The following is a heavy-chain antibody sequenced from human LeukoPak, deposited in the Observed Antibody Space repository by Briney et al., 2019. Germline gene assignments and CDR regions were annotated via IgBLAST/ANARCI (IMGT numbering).Heavy chain of an antibody. CDR1: GYPFTGYY. D-gene: IGHD4/OR15-4a*01. V-gene: IGHV1-2*02. CDR3: ARQIGYGDHFDY. CDR2: INPNSGGT. J-gene: IGHJ4*02. Sequence: ASVKVSCKASGYPFTGYYMHWVRQAPGQGLEWMGWINPNSGGTNYAQKFQGRVTMTRDTSISTAYMQWSNLKASDTAMYYCARQIGYGDHFDYWGQGTLVTVSS.